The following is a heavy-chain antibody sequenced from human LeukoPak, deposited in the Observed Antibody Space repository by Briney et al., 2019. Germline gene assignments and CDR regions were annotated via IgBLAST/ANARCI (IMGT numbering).Heavy chain of an antibody. D-gene: IGHD3-22*01. Sequence: SETLSLTCTVSGGSISSSSYYWGWIRQPPGKGLEWIGSIYYSGSTYYNPSLKSRVTTSVDTSKNQFSLKLNAVTAADTAVYYCARHNDSSGYYPSYFDYWGRGTLVTVSS. CDR3: ARHNDSSGYYPSYFDY. CDR2: IYYSGST. CDR1: GGSISSSSYY. J-gene: IGHJ4*02. V-gene: IGHV4-39*01.